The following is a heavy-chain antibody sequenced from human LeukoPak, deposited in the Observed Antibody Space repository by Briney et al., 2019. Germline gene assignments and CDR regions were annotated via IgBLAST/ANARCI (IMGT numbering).Heavy chain of an antibody. CDR1: GGSFSGYY. D-gene: IGHD6-19*01. Sequence: PSETLSLTCAVYGGSFSGYYWSWIRQPPGKGLEWIGEINHSGSTNYNPSLKSRVTISVDTSKNQFSLKLSSVTAADTAVYYCARFEHSSGWYVDYWGQGTLVAVSS. CDR2: INHSGST. CDR3: ARFEHSSGWYVDY. J-gene: IGHJ4*02. V-gene: IGHV4-34*01.